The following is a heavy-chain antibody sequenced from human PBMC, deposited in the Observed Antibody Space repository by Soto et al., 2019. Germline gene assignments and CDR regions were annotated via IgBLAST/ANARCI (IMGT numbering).Heavy chain of an antibody. CDR1: GYTFTSYG. CDR3: ARDRVDCSGGNCWRSVEDT. D-gene: IGHD2-15*01. V-gene: IGHV1-18*01. J-gene: IGHJ5*02. CDR2: ISAYNGNT. Sequence: ASVKVSCKASGYTFTSYGISWVRQAPGQGLEWMGWISAYNGNTNYAQKLQGRVTMTTDTSTSTAYMELSSLRSEDTAVYYCARDRVDCSGGNCWRSVEDTWGQGTLVTVS.